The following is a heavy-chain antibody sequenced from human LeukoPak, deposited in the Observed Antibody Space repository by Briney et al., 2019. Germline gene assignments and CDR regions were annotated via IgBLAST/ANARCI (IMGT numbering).Heavy chain of an antibody. D-gene: IGHD5-12*01. CDR1: GYTFTGYY. CDR2: INPNSGGT. Sequence: GASVKVSCKASGYTFTGYYMHWVRQAPGQGLEWMGWINPNSGGTNYAQKFQGRVTMTRDTSINTAYMELSRLRSDDTAVYYCARDPGNSGYDSIDYWGQGTLVTVSS. V-gene: IGHV1-2*02. CDR3: ARDPGNSGYDSIDY. J-gene: IGHJ4*02.